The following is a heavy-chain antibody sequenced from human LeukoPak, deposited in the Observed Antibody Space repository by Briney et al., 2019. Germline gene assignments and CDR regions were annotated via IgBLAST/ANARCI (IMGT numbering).Heavy chain of an antibody. V-gene: IGHV1-8*02. CDR2: MNPNSGDT. Sequence: ASVKVSCKASGYTFTSYGINWVRQAAGQGLEWMGWMNPNSGDTGYAQKFQGRVTMTRNTSISTAYMELRSLRSEDTAVYYCATGRTDYYDSSGSFPALGYWGQGTLVTVSS. CDR1: GYTFTSYG. D-gene: IGHD3-22*01. J-gene: IGHJ4*02. CDR3: ATGRTDYYDSSGSFPALGY.